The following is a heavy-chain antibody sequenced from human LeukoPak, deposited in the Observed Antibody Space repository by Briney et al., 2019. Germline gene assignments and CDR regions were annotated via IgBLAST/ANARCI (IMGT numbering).Heavy chain of an antibody. CDR3: AREGYDFWSGYYNIDY. D-gene: IGHD3-3*01. CDR2: ISASGGST. CDR1: GFTFSSSA. Sequence: PGGSLRLSCAASGFTFSSSAMSWVRQVPGKGLEWVSGISASGGSTYYADSVRGRFTISRDNSKNTLYLQMNSLRAEDTAVYYCAREGYDFWSGYYNIDYWGQGTLVTVSS. V-gene: IGHV3-23*01. J-gene: IGHJ4*02.